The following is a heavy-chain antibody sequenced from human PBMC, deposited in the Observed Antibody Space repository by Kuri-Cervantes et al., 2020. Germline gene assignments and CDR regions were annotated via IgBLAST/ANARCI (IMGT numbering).Heavy chain of an antibody. Sequence: SQTLSLTCAVSGYSISSGYYWGWIRQPPGKGLEWIGSIYHSGSTYYNPSLKSRVTISVDTSKNQFSLKLSSVTPEDTAVYYCARDGGNSGDLDYWGQGTLVTVSS. CDR3: ARDGGNSGDLDY. J-gene: IGHJ4*02. D-gene: IGHD4-23*01. CDR2: IYHSGST. V-gene: IGHV4-38-2*02. CDR1: GYSISSGYY.